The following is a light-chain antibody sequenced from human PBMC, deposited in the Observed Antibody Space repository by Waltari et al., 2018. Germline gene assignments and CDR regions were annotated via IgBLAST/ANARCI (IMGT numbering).Light chain of an antibody. V-gene: IGKV3-15*01. CDR1: QSVRSD. Sequence: EIVLTQSPVTLSLSPGERATLSCRASQSVRSDFLAWYQQKPGQAPRLLIYGVSNRATGVPARFSGSGSGTEFTLIISSLQSEDFAVYFCQQYSNWPLTFGGGTKVQIK. CDR3: QQYSNWPLT. CDR2: GVS. J-gene: IGKJ4*01.